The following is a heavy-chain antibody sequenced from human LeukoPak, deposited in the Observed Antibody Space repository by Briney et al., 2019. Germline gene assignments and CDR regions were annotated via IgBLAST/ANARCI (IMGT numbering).Heavy chain of an antibody. CDR1: GYTFTSYG. D-gene: IGHD6-13*01. J-gene: IGHJ4*02. Sequence: ASVKVSCKASGYTFTSYGISWVRQAPGQGLEWMGGIIPIFGTANYAQKFQGRVTITADKSTSTAYMELSSLRSEDTAVYYCARDKSIAAAGTLSYWGQGTLVTVSS. V-gene: IGHV1-69*06. CDR2: IIPIFGTA. CDR3: ARDKSIAAAGTLSY.